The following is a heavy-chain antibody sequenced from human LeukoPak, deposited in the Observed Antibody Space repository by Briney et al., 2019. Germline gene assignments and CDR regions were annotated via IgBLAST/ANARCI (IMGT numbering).Heavy chain of an antibody. J-gene: IGHJ6*02. CDR3: AKDRYRNALTTNGMDV. Sequence: GGSLRLSCAGSGFTFSSYGIHWVRQAPGKGLEWVAKILYDGARIYYADSVKGRFTVSRDSSKNTLILQMNSLRSEDTAVYYCAKDRYRNALTTNGMDVWGQGTTVIVSS. CDR2: ILYDGARI. D-gene: IGHD4-11*01. CDR1: GFTFSSYG. V-gene: IGHV3-30*02.